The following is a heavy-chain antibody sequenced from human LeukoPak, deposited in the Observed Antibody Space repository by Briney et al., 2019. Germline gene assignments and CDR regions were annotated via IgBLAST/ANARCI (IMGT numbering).Heavy chain of an antibody. J-gene: IGHJ4*02. CDR1: GFTVSSNY. Sequence: GGSLRLSCAASGFTVSSNYMSWVRQAPGKGLEWVSVIYSGGSTYYADSVKGRFTISRDNSKNTLYLQMNSLRAEDTAVYYCAREVVPARPLDYWGQGILVTVSS. V-gene: IGHV3-66*01. D-gene: IGHD2-2*01. CDR3: AREVVPARPLDY. CDR2: IYSGGST.